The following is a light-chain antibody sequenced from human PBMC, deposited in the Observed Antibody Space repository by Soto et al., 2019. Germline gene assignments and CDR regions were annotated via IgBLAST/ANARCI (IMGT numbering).Light chain of an antibody. V-gene: IGKV1-5*01. CDR2: GAS. CDR1: QDISTL. J-gene: IGKJ1*01. Sequence: DIQMTQSPSSVSASIGDTVTITCRASQDISTLLAWYQQKPGKAPKLLIYGASTLESGVPSRFSGSGSGTEFTLTISSLQPDDFATYYCQQYGTYLWTFGQGTKVDIK. CDR3: QQYGTYLWT.